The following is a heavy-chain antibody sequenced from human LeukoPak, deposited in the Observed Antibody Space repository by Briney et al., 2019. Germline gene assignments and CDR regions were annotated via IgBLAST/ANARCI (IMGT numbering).Heavy chain of an antibody. V-gene: IGHV1-2*02. D-gene: IGHD3-16*01. J-gene: IGHJ4*02. CDR1: GYTFTGYY. Sequence: ASVKVSCKASGYTFTGYYIHWVRQAPGQGLEWMGWINVDSGDTNYAQKFQGRVTMTRNTSISTAQMDLSRPKSDDTAVYYCAPRGGGASLHFDYWGQGTLVTVSS. CDR3: APRGGGASLHFDY. CDR2: INVDSGDT.